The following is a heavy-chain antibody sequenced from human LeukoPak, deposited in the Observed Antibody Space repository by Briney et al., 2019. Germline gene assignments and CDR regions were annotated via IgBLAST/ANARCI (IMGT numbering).Heavy chain of an antibody. CDR3: AKGGGHYYYYYMDV. J-gene: IGHJ6*03. CDR2: ISWDGGST. Sequence: GGSLRLSCAASGFTFDDYTMHWVRQAPGKGLEWVSLISWDGGSTYYADSVKGRFTISRDNSKNSLYLQMNSLRTEDTALYYCAKGGGHYYYYYMDVWGKGTTVTVSS. V-gene: IGHV3-43*01. CDR1: GFTFDDYT. D-gene: IGHD3-16*01.